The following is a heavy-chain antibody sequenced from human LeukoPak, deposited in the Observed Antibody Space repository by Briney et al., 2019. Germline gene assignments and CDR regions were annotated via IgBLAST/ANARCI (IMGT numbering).Heavy chain of an antibody. Sequence: GGSLRLSCAASGFTFSSYSMNWVRQAPGKELVWVSLIKNDGSSTNYADSVKGRFTISRDDARNTLYLQMNSLRAEDTAVYFCARGNSLNWFDPWGQGTLVTVSS. CDR3: ARGNSLNWFDP. CDR2: IKNDGSST. CDR1: GFTFSSYS. V-gene: IGHV3-74*01. J-gene: IGHJ5*02. D-gene: IGHD1/OR15-1a*01.